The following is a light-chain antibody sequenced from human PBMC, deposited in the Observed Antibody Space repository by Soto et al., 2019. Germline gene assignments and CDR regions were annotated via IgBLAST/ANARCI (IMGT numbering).Light chain of an antibody. J-gene: IGKJ1*01. CDR2: GAS. V-gene: IGKV3-20*01. Sequence: EVVMTQSPATLSVSPGEGATLSCRASQSVNRNYLAWYQQKPGQAPRLLIYGASSRATGIPDRFSGSGSGTDFTLTISRLEPEDFAVYYCQQYGSSGTFGQGTKVDI. CDR3: QQYGSSGT. CDR1: QSVNRNY.